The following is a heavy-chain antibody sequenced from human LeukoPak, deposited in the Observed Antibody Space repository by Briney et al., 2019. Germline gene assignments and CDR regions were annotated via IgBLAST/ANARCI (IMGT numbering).Heavy chain of an antibody. V-gene: IGHV1-46*01. Sequence: ASVKVSCKASGYTFTDFQIHWVRQAPGQGFEWMGVINPSGETRNTYSRKSQNRVSMTADTSTNTIYLEMSSLRFDDTALYFCARDLYSGGRFSHNFWGQGTLLTVSS. CDR2: INPSGETRN. CDR1: GYTFTDFQ. D-gene: IGHD6-19*01. CDR3: ARDLYSGGRFSHNF. J-gene: IGHJ4*02.